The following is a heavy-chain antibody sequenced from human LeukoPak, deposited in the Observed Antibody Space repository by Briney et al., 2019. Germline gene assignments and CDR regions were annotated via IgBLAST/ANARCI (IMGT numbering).Heavy chain of an antibody. V-gene: IGHV4-4*07. J-gene: IGHJ4*02. D-gene: IGHD3-10*01. CDR1: GGSISSYY. CDR2: IYTSGST. CDR3: ATIGGKYYYGSGSYYIVEDY. Sequence: SETLSLTCTVSGGSISSYYWSWIRQPAGKGLEWIGRIYTSGSTNYNPSLKSRVTMSVDTSKNQFSLKLSSVTAADTAVYCCATIGGKYYYGSGSYYIVEDYWGQGTLVTVSS.